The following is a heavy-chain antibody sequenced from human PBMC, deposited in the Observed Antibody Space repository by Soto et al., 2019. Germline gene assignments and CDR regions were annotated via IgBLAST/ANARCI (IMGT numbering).Heavy chain of an antibody. CDR1: GYSFTTYW. V-gene: IGHV5-51*01. Sequence: PGESLKICCKVSGYSFTTYWIGWVRQMPGKGLEWMGIIYPGDSDTRYSPSFQGQVTISADKYISTAYLQWSSLKASDTAMYYCARKDSSSAFDYWGQGTLVTVSS. D-gene: IGHD3-22*01. J-gene: IGHJ4*02. CDR2: IYPGDSDT. CDR3: ARKDSSSAFDY.